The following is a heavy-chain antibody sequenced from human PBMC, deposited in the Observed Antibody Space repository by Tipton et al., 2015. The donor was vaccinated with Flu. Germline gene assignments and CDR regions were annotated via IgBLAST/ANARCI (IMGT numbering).Heavy chain of an antibody. D-gene: IGHD6-19*01. J-gene: IGHJ6*02. CDR3: ARSIAVSMDA. V-gene: IGHV4-39*07. Sequence: TLSLTCTVSGGSISSSSYYWGWIRQPPGKGLEWIGSIYYSGSTYYNPSLKSRVTISVDTSKNQFSLKLSSVTAADTAVYYCARSIAVSMDAWGQGTTVTVS. CDR2: IYYSGST. CDR1: GGSISSSSYY.